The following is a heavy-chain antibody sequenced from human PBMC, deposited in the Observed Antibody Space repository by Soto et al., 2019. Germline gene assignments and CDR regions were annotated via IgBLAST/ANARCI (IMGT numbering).Heavy chain of an antibody. J-gene: IGHJ6*02. Sequence: ASVKVSCKASGYTFTSYGISWVRQAPGQGLEWMGWINAGNGNTKYSQKFQGRVTITRDTSASTAYMELSSLRSEDTAVYYCARDRSVATISYYYYYGMDVWGQGTTVTVSS. CDR1: GYTFTSYG. CDR2: INAGNGNT. D-gene: IGHD5-12*01. CDR3: ARDRSVATISYYYYYGMDV. V-gene: IGHV1-3*01.